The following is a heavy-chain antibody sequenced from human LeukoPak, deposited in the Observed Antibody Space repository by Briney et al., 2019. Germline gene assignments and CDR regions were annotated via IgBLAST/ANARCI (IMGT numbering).Heavy chain of an antibody. CDR1: GYTFTSYY. J-gene: IGHJ6*04. V-gene: IGHV1-46*01. Sequence: GASVKVSCKASGYTFTSYYMHWVRQAPGQGLEWMGIINPSGGSTSYAQKFQGRVTMTRDTSTSTVYMELSSLRSEDTAVYYCARDRGIPAAILRFYYYYYGMDVWGKGTTVTVSS. CDR2: INPSGGST. CDR3: ARDRGIPAAILRFYYYYYGMDV. D-gene: IGHD2-2*01.